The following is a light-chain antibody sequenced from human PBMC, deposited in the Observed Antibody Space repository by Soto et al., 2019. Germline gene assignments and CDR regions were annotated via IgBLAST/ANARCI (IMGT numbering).Light chain of an antibody. V-gene: IGLV2-8*01. CDR1: SSDVGGYNY. CDR3: SSFAASNTVV. CDR2: EVS. J-gene: IGLJ2*01. Sequence: QSALTQPPSASGSPGQSVTISCTGTSSDVGGYNYVSWYQQHPGKAPKLMIYEVSKWPSGVPDRFSGSKSGNTASLTVSGLQAEDEADYYCSSFAASNTVVFGGGTQLTVL.